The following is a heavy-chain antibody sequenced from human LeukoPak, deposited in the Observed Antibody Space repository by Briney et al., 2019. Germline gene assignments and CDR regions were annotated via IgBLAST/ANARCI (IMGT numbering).Heavy chain of an antibody. CDR3: ARRRIVVVPAAITSYYYYMDV. CDR2: IYTSGST. CDR1: GGSISSYC. V-gene: IGHV4-4*09. D-gene: IGHD2-2*01. J-gene: IGHJ6*03. Sequence: PSETLSLTCTVSGGSISSYCWSWIRQPPGKGLEWIGYIYTSGSTNYNPSLKSRVTISVDTSKNQFSLKLSSVTAADTAVYYCARRRIVVVPAAITSYYYYMDVWGKGTTVTVSS.